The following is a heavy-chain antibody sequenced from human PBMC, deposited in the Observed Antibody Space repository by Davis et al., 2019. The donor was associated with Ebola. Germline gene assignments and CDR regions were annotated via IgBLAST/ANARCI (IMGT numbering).Heavy chain of an antibody. D-gene: IGHD2-2*02. Sequence: ASVKVSCKASGYTFTDYYMHWVRQAPGQGLEWMGWINPNSGGTNYAQKFQGRVTMTRDTSISTAYMELSRLRSDDTAVYYCARVRYCSSTTCYTGYSYWGQGTLVTVSS. J-gene: IGHJ4*02. CDR3: ARVRYCSSTTCYTGYSY. CDR1: GYTFTDYY. CDR2: INPNSGGT. V-gene: IGHV1-2*02.